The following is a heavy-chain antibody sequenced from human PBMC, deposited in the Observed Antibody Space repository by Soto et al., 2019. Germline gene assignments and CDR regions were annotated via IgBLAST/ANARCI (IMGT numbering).Heavy chain of an antibody. J-gene: IGHJ4*02. CDR2: ISGSGGST. CDR1: GFTYSNYD. D-gene: IGHD2-8*01. V-gene: IGHV3-23*01. Sequence: PGGSLRLSCAASGFTYSNYDMSWVRQAPGKGLEWISAISGSGGSTYYADSVKGRFTISRDNSKNTLYLQMNSLRAEDTAVYYCALLKGGDYWGQGTLVTVSS. CDR3: ALLKGGDY.